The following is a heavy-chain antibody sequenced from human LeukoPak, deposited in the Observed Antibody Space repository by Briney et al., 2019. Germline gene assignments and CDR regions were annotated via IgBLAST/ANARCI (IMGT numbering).Heavy chain of an antibody. J-gene: IGHJ4*02. V-gene: IGHV3-23*01. CDR3: AKWGDYDVLTGYYVSDY. Sequence: GASLRLSCAASGFIFSNYAMSWVRQAPGKGLKWVSAITGSGGSTYYADSVKGRFTISRDNSKNTLYLQMNSLRAEDTAVYYCAKWGDYDVLTGYYVSDYWGQGTLVTVSS. CDR1: GFIFSNYA. CDR2: ITGSGGST. D-gene: IGHD3-9*01.